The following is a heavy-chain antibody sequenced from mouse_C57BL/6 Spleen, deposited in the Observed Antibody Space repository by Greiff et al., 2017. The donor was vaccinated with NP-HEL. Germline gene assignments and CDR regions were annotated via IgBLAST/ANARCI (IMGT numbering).Heavy chain of an antibody. CDR1: GYTFTSYW. J-gene: IGHJ2*01. CDR3: ARENYVYY. CDR2: IHPNSGST. V-gene: IGHV1-64*01. Sequence: QVQLKQPGAELVKPGASVKLSCKASGYTFTSYWMHWVKQRPGQGLEWIGMIHPNSGSTNYNEKFKSKATLTVDKSSSTAYMQLSSLTAEDSAVYYCARENYVYYWGQGTTLTVSS. D-gene: IGHD1-1*01.